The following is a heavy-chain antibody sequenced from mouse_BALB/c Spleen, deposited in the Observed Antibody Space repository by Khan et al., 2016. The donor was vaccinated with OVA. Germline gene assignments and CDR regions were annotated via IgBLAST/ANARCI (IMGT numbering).Heavy chain of an antibody. J-gene: IGHJ2*01. V-gene: IGHV14-3*02. CDR2: INPASGNT. CDR3: ARINA. CDR1: GFTINANY. Sequence: VQLMESGAELVKPGASLKLSCTASGFTINANYMHWVNQSPDQGLEWIASINPASGNTKYDANFQGQVTISRDTANNTAYLQLSSLTSEDTAVYYCARINAWGQGTTLTVS.